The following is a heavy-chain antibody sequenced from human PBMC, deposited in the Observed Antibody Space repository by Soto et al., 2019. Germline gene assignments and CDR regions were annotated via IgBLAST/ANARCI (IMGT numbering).Heavy chain of an antibody. Sequence: GESLKISCKGSGYSFTSYWIGWLRQAPGKGLEWVSAISGSGGSTYYADSVKGRFTISRDNSKNTLYLQMNSLRAEDTAVYYCAKDLVPPYYQRITMIEFDYWGQGTLVTVSS. CDR1: GYSFTSYW. CDR3: AKDLVPPYYQRITMIEFDY. CDR2: ISGSGGST. J-gene: IGHJ4*02. D-gene: IGHD3-22*01. V-gene: IGHV3-23*01.